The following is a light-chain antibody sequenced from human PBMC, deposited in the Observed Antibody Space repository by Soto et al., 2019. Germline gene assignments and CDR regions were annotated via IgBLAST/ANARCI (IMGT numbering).Light chain of an antibody. CDR1: QSIGLA. Sequence: EIVLTQSPATLSLSPGERATLSCRASQSIGLAIAWYQHKPGQAPTLLIFDASQRATGIPDRFRGSGSGTDFTLSISRLEPEDFAVYYCQKHSNWPPITFGQGTRLEIK. CDR3: QKHSNWPPIT. CDR2: DAS. V-gene: IGKV3-11*01. J-gene: IGKJ5*01.